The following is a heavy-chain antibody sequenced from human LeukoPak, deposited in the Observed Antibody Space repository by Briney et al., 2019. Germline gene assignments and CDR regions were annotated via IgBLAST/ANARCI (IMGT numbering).Heavy chain of an antibody. V-gene: IGHV3-23*01. CDR3: AKHARRGPHWFDP. Sequence: GGTLRLSCAASGFTFSSYAMNWVRQAPGKGLEWVSVISGRGDSTYYADSVKGRFTISRDNSKNTLYLQMNSLRADDTAVYYCAKHARRGPHWFDPWGQGTLVTVSS. D-gene: IGHD2-8*01. CDR2: ISGRGDST. CDR1: GFTFSSYA. J-gene: IGHJ5*02.